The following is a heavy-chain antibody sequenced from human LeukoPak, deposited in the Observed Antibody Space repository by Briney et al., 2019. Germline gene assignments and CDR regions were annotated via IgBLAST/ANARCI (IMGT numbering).Heavy chain of an antibody. D-gene: IGHD3-22*01. CDR3: AKDRAFYYDSSGYYPDAFDI. CDR1: GFTFSSYV. V-gene: IGHV3-23*01. J-gene: IGHJ3*02. CDR2: ISGSGGST. Sequence: GGSLRLSCAASGFTFSSYVMSWVRHAPGKGLEWVSAISGSGGSTYYADSVKGRFTISRDNSKNTLYLQMNSLRAEDTAVYYCAKDRAFYYDSSGYYPDAFDIWGQGTMVTVSS.